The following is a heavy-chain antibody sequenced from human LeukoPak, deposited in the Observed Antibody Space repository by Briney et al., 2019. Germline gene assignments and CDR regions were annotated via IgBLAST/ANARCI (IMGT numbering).Heavy chain of an antibody. CDR1: GYTFTSYA. V-gene: IGHV1-18*01. J-gene: IGHJ4*02. CDR2: ISGYNGNT. D-gene: IGHD3-22*01. CDR3: ARADYYDSSGYYPPEDY. Sequence: ASVKVSCKASGYTFTSYAIIWVRQAPGQGLEWMGWISGYNGNTKSSQSLQGRVTMTTDTSTSTAYMELRSLRSDDTAVYYCARADYYDSSGYYPPEDYWGQGTLVTVSS.